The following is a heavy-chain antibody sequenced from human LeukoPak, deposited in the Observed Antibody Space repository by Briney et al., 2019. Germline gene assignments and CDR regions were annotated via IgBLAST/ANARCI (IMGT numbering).Heavy chain of an antibody. Sequence: GGSLRLSCAASGFTFSSYAMHWVRQAPGKGLEWVAVISYDGSNKYYADSVKGRFTISRDNSKNTLYLQMNSLRAEDTAVYYCARDRGSSPIDYWGQGTLVTVSS. J-gene: IGHJ4*02. V-gene: IGHV3-30*04. D-gene: IGHD6-6*01. CDR3: ARDRGSSPIDY. CDR2: ISYDGSNK. CDR1: GFTFSSYA.